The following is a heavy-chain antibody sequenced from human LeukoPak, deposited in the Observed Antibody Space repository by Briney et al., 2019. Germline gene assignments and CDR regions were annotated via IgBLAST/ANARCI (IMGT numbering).Heavy chain of an antibody. CDR1: GLTSSRYW. D-gene: IGHD2-15*01. J-gene: IGHJ4*02. CDR2: IYSGSST. CDR3: ARGRAGSGADFDY. V-gene: IGHV3-66*01. Sequence: AGSLRLSCAASGLTSSRYWMHWVRQAPGKGLEWVSIIYSGSSTYYADSVKGRFTITRDNSKNTLYLQMNSLRAEDTAVYYCARGRAGSGADFDYWGQGTLVTVSS.